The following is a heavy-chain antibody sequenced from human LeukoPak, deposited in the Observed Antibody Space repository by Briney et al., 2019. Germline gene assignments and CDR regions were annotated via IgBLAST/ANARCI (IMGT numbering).Heavy chain of an antibody. CDR3: AREYWGSGDY. V-gene: IGHV5-51*01. CDR2: IYPGDSDT. J-gene: IGHJ4*02. D-gene: IGHD3-10*01. CDR1: GYSFTSYW. Sequence: GESLKISCKGSGYSFTSYWIGWVRQMPGKGLEWMGIIYPGDSDTKYSPSFQGQVTISADESINTVYLQWSSLKASDTAIYYCAREYWGSGDYWGQGTLVTVSS.